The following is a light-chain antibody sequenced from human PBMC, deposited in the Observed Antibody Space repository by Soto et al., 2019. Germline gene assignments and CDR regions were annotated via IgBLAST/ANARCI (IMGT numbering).Light chain of an antibody. V-gene: IGLV2-14*01. Sequence: QSALTQPASVSGSPRQSITISCTGTTSDVGGYNYVSWYQQHPGTAPKLMIYDVSNRPSGVSDRFSGSKSGNTASLTISGLQAEDEADYYCSSYTISSTYVFGPGTKVTVL. CDR3: SSYTISSTYV. CDR2: DVS. CDR1: TSDVGGYNY. J-gene: IGLJ1*01.